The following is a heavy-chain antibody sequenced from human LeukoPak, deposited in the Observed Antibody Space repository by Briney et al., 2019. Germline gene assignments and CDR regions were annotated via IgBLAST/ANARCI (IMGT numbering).Heavy chain of an antibody. CDR2: ISSSSSYI. Sequence: PGGSLRLSCAASRFTFSSYSMNWVRQAPGKGLEWVSSISSSSSYIYYADSVKGRFTISRDNAKNSLYLQMNSLRAEDTAVYYCARHTMYYYDSSGFAPSYYYYGMDVWGQGTTVTVSS. D-gene: IGHD3-22*01. J-gene: IGHJ6*02. CDR3: ARHTMYYYDSSGFAPSYYYYGMDV. V-gene: IGHV3-21*01. CDR1: RFTFSSYS.